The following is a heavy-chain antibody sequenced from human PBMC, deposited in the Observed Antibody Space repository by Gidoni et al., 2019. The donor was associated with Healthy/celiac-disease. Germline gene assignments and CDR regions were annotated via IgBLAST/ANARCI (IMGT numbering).Heavy chain of an antibody. CDR1: GFPFSDYY. CDR3: ARGGTGDYKPKDY. Sequence: PRGSLRLSCAASGFPFSDYYMSWIRQAPGKGLEWFSYISSSSSYTNYADSVKGRFTISRENAKNSRYLQMNSLRAEDTAVDYCARGGTGDYKPKDYWGQGTLVTVSS. J-gene: IGHJ4*02. CDR2: ISSSSSYT. D-gene: IGHD4-17*01. V-gene: IGHV3-11*05.